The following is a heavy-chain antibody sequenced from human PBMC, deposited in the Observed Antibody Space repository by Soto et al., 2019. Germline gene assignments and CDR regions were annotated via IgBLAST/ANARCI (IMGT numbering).Heavy chain of an antibody. Sequence: VQLVESGGGVVQPGRSLRLSCAASGFTFTIYSIHWVRQAPGKGLEWVALISFDGNNKYYADSVKGRFTISRDNSKNTLYLQMNSLRAEDTAVYYCAKPRDYYDSGKEGFDLWGQGTMVTVSS. V-gene: IGHV3-30*18. CDR3: AKPRDYYDSGKEGFDL. J-gene: IGHJ3*01. D-gene: IGHD3-10*01. CDR2: ISFDGNNK. CDR1: GFTFTIYS.